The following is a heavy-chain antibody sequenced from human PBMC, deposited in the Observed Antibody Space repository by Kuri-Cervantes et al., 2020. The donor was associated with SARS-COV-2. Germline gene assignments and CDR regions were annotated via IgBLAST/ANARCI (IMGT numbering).Heavy chain of an antibody. CDR1: GFSFSTYG. V-gene: IGHV3-30*19. J-gene: IGHJ4*02. Sequence: GGSLRLTCAACGFSFSTYGIHWVRQAPGKGLEWVAVISYDGSNKYYADSVKGRFTISRDNSKNTLYLQMNSLRAEDTAVYYCARDADDSSGYDYFDYWGQGTLVTVSS. CDR3: ARDADDSSGYDYFDY. D-gene: IGHD3-22*01. CDR2: ISYDGSNK.